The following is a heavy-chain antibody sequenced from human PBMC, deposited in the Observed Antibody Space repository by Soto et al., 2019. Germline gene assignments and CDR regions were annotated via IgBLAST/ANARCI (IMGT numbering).Heavy chain of an antibody. D-gene: IGHD6-13*01. CDR2: IYTSGST. V-gene: IGHV4-4*07. Sequence: SETLSLTCTVSGGSISSYYWSWIRQPAGKGLEWIGRIYTSGSTNYNPSLKSRVTMSVDTSKNQFSLKLSSVTAADTAVYYCARERGAAAGTFYYYYGMDVWGQGTTVTVSS. CDR3: ARERGAAAGTFYYYYGMDV. CDR1: GGSISSYY. J-gene: IGHJ6*02.